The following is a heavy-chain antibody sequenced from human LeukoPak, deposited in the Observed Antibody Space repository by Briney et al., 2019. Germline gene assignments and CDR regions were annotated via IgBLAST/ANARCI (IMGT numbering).Heavy chain of an antibody. V-gene: IGHV3-30*18. CDR2: ISYDGSNK. D-gene: IGHD5-24*01. CDR1: GFTFSSYG. CDR3: AKDNRDGYRFYYYYGMDV. J-gene: IGHJ6*02. Sequence: GGSLRLSCAASGFTFSSYGMHWVRQAPGKGLEWVAVISYDGSNKYYADSVKGRFSISRDNSKNTLYLQMNSLRAEDTAVYYCAKDNRDGYRFYYYYGMDVWGQGTTVTVSS.